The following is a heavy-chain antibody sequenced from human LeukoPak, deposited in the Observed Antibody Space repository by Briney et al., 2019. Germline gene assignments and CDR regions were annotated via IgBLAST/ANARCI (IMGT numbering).Heavy chain of an antibody. Sequence: GSLRLSCAASGFTFRGYAMSWVRQAPGKGLEWVSILYSGSDTYYADSVKGRFTISRDSSKNILSLQMNNLRAEDTAVYYCARVGDHFHWYLDLWGRGTLVTVSS. D-gene: IGHD3-10*01. CDR3: ARVGDHFHWYLDL. CDR2: LYSGSDT. J-gene: IGHJ2*01. CDR1: GFTFRGYA. V-gene: IGHV3-23*03.